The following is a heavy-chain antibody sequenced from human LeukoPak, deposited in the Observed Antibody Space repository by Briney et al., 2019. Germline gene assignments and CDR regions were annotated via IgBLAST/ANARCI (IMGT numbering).Heavy chain of an antibody. V-gene: IGHV4-39*01. J-gene: IGHJ4*02. D-gene: IGHD5-24*01. CDR2: IYYSGST. Sequence: SETLSLTCTVSGGSISSGDYYWGWIRQPPGKGLEWIGSIYYSGSTYYNPSLKSRVTISVDTSKNQFSLKLSSVTAADTAVYYCASHEMATILLFDYWGQGTLVTVSS. CDR3: ASHEMATILLFDY. CDR1: GGSISSGDYY.